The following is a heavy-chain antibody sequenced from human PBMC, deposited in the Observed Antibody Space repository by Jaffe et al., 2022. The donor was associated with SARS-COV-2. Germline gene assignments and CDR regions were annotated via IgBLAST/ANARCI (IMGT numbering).Heavy chain of an antibody. V-gene: IGHV3-23*01. Sequence: EVQLLESGGGLVQPGGSLRLSCETSGFTFSSYAMSWIRQAAGKGLEWVSAINGRGDGGDSIYYTDSVKGRFTISRDNSKNTLYLQMTSLRAEDTALYYCAKVIRGSIFGALDNWFDAWGQGTLVTVSS. J-gene: IGHJ5*02. CDR3: AKVIRGSIFGALDNWFDA. CDR1: GFTFSSYA. D-gene: IGHD3-3*01. CDR2: INGRGDGGDSI.